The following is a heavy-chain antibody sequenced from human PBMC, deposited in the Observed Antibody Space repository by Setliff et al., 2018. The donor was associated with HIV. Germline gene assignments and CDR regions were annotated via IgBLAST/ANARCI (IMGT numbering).Heavy chain of an antibody. D-gene: IGHD1-26*01. CDR2: LNNDGGST. CDR3: AREYSGSYFFDY. V-gene: IGHV3-74*01. CDR1: GFTVSSNY. Sequence: GGSLRLSCAASGFTVSSNYMTWVRQAPGKGLEWVSRLNNDGGSTDYADSVKGRFTISRDNAKNSLYLQMNRLRAEDTAVYYCAREYSGSYFFDYWGQGTLVTVSS. J-gene: IGHJ4*02.